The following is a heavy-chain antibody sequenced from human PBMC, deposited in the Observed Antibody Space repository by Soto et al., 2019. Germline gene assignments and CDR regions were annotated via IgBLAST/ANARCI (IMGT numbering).Heavy chain of an antibody. CDR2: IYYSGGT. V-gene: IGHV4-59*01. J-gene: IGHJ5*02. Sequence: PSETLSLTCTXSXXXXXXXYWSWIRXXXGKGLEGIGYIYYSGGTNYNPSLKSRVTISGDTSKKQFSLKLSSVTAADTAVYYCARALWGPAGYINWLNPWGQGTLVTVSS. D-gene: IGHD2-2*01. CDR1: XXXXXXXY. CDR3: ARALWGPAGYINWLNP.